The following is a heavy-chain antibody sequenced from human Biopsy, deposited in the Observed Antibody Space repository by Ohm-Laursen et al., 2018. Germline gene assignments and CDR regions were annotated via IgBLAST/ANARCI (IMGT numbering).Heavy chain of an antibody. J-gene: IGHJ4*02. CDR2: IIAVSGLV. V-gene: IGHV1-69*17. CDR3: ATPFQYYDSWGGYPPFDH. Sequence: SVSASRKASGGTFSTYAISWVRQAPGDGLGWLGGIIAVSGLVNYAPKFQGRVSITADKSTTTAYMELSNLKSEDTAVYYCATPFQYYDSWGGYPPFDHWGQGTLVTVSS. D-gene: IGHD3-3*01. CDR1: GGTFSTYA.